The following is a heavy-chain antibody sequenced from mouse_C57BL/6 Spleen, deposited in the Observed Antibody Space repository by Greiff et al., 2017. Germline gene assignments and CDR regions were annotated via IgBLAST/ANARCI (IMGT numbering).Heavy chain of an antibody. V-gene: IGHV1-74*01. D-gene: IGHD2-1*01. CDR1: GYTFTSHW. J-gene: IGHJ1*03. Sequence: VQLQQSGAELVKPGASVKVSCKASGYTFTSHWMHWVKQRPGQGLEWIGRIHPSDSGTNYNEKFKGKATLTEDKSSSTAYMQLSSLTSEDSAVYYCARGGKYDWCFGVWGTGTTVTVSS. CDR3: ARGGKYDWCFGV. CDR2: IHPSDSGT.